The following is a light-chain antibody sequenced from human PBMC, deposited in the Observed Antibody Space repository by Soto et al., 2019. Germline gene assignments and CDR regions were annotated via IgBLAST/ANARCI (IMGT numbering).Light chain of an antibody. V-gene: IGKV1-5*01. CDR2: DVS. CDR1: QSFGRW. J-gene: IGKJ1*01. Sequence: DIQMSQSPSTLSASVGDTITITCRASQSFGRWLAWYQQKPGKTPKLLIYDVSKLESGVPSRFSGTDLGAEFTLTIYRVQPEDVATYYCQQYSSLCAFGQGTKVEIK. CDR3: QQYSSLCA.